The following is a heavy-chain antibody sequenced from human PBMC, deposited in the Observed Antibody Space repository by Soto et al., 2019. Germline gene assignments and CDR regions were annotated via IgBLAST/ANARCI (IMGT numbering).Heavy chain of an antibody. CDR1: GGSISSSNW. Sequence: QVQLQESGPGLVKPSGTLSLTCAVSGGSISSSNWWSWVRQPPGKGPEWIGEIYHSGSTNYNPSRKRRVTRAVNKSKNQFSLKLSSVTAADTAVYYCAGRAHYYDSSGYYYAIYYFDYWGQGTLVTVSS. D-gene: IGHD3-22*01. J-gene: IGHJ4*02. CDR3: AGRAHYYDSSGYYYAIYYFDY. CDR2: IYHSGST. V-gene: IGHV4-4*02.